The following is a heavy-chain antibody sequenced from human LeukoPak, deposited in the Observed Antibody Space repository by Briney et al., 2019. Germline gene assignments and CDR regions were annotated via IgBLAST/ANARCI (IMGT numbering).Heavy chain of an antibody. CDR3: ARSVGGHYYDSSGDGWFDP. Sequence: PSETLSLTCTVSGGSISSYYWSWIRQPPGKGLEWIGYIYYSGSTNYNPSLKSRVTISVDTSKNQFSLKLSSVTAADTAVYYCARSVGGHYYDSSGDGWFDPWGQGTLVTVSS. CDR1: GGSISSYY. V-gene: IGHV4-59*12. D-gene: IGHD3-22*01. CDR2: IYYSGST. J-gene: IGHJ5*02.